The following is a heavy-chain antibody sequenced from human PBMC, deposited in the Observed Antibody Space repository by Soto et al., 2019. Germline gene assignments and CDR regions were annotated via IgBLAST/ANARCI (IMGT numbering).Heavy chain of an antibody. V-gene: IGHV1-18*04. J-gene: IGHJ6*02. CDR2: ISAYNGNT. CDR1: GYTFTSYG. CDR3: ARKGLGGSDYYYGMDV. Sequence: GPSVKVSCKVPGYTFTSYGITWVRQAPGQGLEWMGWISAYNGNTNYAQKLQGRVTMTTDTSTSTAYMELRSLRSDDTAVYYCARKGLGGSDYYYGMDVWGQGTTVTVSS. D-gene: IGHD3-16*01.